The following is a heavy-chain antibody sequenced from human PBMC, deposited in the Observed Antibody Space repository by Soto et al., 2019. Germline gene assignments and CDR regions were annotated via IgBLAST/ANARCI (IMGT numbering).Heavy chain of an antibody. CDR3: ARGSYYSGWV. CDR2: TYYRSKWYS. D-gene: IGHD6-19*01. Sequence: SQTLSLTCAISGDSVSSTSAAWSWIRQSPSRGLEWLGRTYYRSKWYSDYAVSVKSRITINPDTSKNQFSLQLNSVTPEDTAVYYCARGSYYSGWVWGQGTLVTVSS. J-gene: IGHJ4*02. V-gene: IGHV6-1*01. CDR1: GDSVSSTSAA.